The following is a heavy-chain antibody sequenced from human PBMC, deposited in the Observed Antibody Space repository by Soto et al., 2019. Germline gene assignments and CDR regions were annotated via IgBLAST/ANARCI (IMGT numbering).Heavy chain of an antibody. D-gene: IGHD1-1*01. J-gene: IGHJ4*02. Sequence: PSETLSLTCSVSGGSISSPSYYWGWIRQPPGKGLEWIGSIYYSGNTYYNPSLKSRVTIFVDTSRNQFSLKVNSVTAADTAVYFCARIPGITTFRRDYWGQGNLVTVSS. CDR1: GGSISSPSYY. CDR2: IYYSGNT. CDR3: ARIPGITTFRRDY. V-gene: IGHV4-39*01.